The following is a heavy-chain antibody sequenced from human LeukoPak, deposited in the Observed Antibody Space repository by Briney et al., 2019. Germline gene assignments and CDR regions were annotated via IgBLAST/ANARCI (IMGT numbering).Heavy chain of an antibody. CDR1: GFTFSSYS. Sequence: GGSLRLSCAASGFTFSSYSMNWVRQAPGKGLEWVSSISSSSSYIYYADSVKGRFTISRDNAKNSLYLQMNSLRAKDTAVYYCARSSFARWFDPWGQGTLVTVSS. CDR2: ISSSSSYI. J-gene: IGHJ5*02. D-gene: IGHD6-13*01. V-gene: IGHV3-21*01. CDR3: ARSSFARWFDP.